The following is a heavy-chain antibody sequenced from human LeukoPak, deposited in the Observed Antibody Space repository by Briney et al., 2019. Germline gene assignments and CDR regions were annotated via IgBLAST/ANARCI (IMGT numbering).Heavy chain of an antibody. CDR1: GFTFSSYE. CDR2: ISASGTIT. D-gene: IGHD2-2*01. Sequence: PGGSLRLSCAASGFTFSSYEMNWVRQAPGKGLEWISYISASGTITHYADSVEGRFTISRDNSKNTLYLQMNSLRAEDTAVYYCAKIGYCSSTSCYEGYYYYYMDVWGKGTTVTISS. V-gene: IGHV3-48*03. J-gene: IGHJ6*03. CDR3: AKIGYCSSTSCYEGYYYYYMDV.